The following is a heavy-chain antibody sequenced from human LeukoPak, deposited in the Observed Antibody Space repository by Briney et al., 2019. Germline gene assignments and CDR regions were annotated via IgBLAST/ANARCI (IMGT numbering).Heavy chain of an antibody. CDR1: GGSISSSSYY. Sequence: SETLSLTCTVSGGSISSSSYYWGWIRQPPGKGLEWIGSIYYSGSTNYNPSLKSRVTISVDTSKNQFSLKLSSVTAADTAVYYCARDNGDYVDNWFDPWGQGTLVTVSS. D-gene: IGHD4-17*01. CDR3: ARDNGDYVDNWFDP. V-gene: IGHV4-39*07. CDR2: IYYSGST. J-gene: IGHJ5*02.